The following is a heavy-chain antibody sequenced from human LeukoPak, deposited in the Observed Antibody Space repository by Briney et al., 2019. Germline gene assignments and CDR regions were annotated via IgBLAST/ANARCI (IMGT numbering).Heavy chain of an antibody. Sequence: SETLSLTCTVSGGSISSNTYYWGWIRQPPGKGLEWIGSIYYSGSTYYNPSLKSRVTISVDTSKNQFSLKLSSVTAADTAVYYCTSPITIFGVVAKNYWGQGTLVTVSP. D-gene: IGHD3-3*01. CDR3: TSPITIFGVVAKNY. CDR2: IYYSGST. CDR1: GGSISSNTYY. V-gene: IGHV4-39*07. J-gene: IGHJ4*02.